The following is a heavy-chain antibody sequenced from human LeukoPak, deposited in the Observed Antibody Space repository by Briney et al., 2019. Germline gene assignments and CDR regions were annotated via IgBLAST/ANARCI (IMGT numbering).Heavy chain of an antibody. CDR2: IYYSGST. CDR3: ARDHGSYFDY. D-gene: IGHD1-26*01. V-gene: IGHV4-61*01. CDR1: GGSVSSGSYY. Sequence: KPSETLSLTCTVSGGSVSSGSYYWSWIRQPPGKGLEWIGYIYYSGSTNYNPSLKSRVTISVDTSKNQFSLKLSSVTAADTAVYYCARDHGSYFDYWGQGTLVTVSS. J-gene: IGHJ4*02.